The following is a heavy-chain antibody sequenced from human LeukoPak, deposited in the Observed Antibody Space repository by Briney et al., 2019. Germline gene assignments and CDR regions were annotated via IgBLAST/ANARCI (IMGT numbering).Heavy chain of an antibody. J-gene: IGHJ4*02. V-gene: IGHV3-33*01. Sequence: GGSLILSCAASGFTFSSYGMHWVRQAPGKGLEWVSLIWYDATKKYYAASVKGRFTISGDNSKNTLYLQMDSLTADDTALYYCARDGSLGSAWYLDYWGQGTLVTVSS. CDR2: IWYDATKK. D-gene: IGHD1-26*01. CDR1: GFTFSSYG. CDR3: ARDGSLGSAWYLDY.